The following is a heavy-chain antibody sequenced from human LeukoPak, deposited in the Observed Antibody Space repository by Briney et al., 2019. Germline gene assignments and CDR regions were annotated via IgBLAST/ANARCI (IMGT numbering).Heavy chain of an antibody. CDR3: ARDLWFGEWWESPMVY. J-gene: IGHJ4*02. V-gene: IGHV1-3*01. CDR1: GYTFTSYA. D-gene: IGHD3-10*01. CDR2: INAGNGNT. Sequence: SMKVSCKVSGYTFTSYAMHWVRRAPGQRLEWMGWINAGNGNTKYSQKFQGRVTITRDTSASTAYMELSSLRSEDTAVYYCARDLWFGEWWESPMVYWGQGNLVTVSS.